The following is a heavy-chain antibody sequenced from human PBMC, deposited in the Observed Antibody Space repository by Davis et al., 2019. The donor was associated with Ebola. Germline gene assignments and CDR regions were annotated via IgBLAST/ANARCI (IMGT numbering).Heavy chain of an antibody. J-gene: IGHJ6*02. CDR1: GGSFSSYY. Sequence: MPSETLSLTCAVYGGSFSSYYWSWIRQPPGKGLEWIGEINHSGSTNYNPSLKSRVTISVDTSKNQFSLKLSSVTAADTAVYYCARGRKGYYYYGMDVWGQGTTVTVSS. CDR3: ARGRKGYYYYGMDV. V-gene: IGHV4-34*01. CDR2: INHSGST.